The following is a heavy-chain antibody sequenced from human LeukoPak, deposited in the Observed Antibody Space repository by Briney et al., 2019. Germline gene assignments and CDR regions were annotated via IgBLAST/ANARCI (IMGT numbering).Heavy chain of an antibody. Sequence: ASVKVSCKASGGTFSSYTISWGRQAPGQGLEWMGRIIPILGIANYAQKFQGRVTITADKSTSTAYMELSSLRSEDTAVYYCARVSPDGYFDYWGQGALVTVSS. CDR1: GGTFSSYT. CDR2: IIPILGIA. V-gene: IGHV1-69*02. J-gene: IGHJ4*02. D-gene: IGHD2/OR15-2a*01. CDR3: ARVSPDGYFDY.